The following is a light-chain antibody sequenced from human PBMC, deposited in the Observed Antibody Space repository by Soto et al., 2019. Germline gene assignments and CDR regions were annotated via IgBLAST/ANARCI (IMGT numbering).Light chain of an antibody. V-gene: IGKV1-5*01. CDR2: DAS. CDR3: QQCSSYPYT. J-gene: IGKJ2*01. CDR1: QTISSW. Sequence: DIQMTQSPSTLSASVGDRVIITYRASQTISSWLAWYQQKPGKAPKLLINDASSLQSGVPSRFSGSGSGTEFSLTISSLQPDDFATYYCQQCSSYPYTFGQGTKVEIK.